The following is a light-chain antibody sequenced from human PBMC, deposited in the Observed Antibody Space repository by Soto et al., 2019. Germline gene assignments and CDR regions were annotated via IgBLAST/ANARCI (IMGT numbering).Light chain of an antibody. V-gene: IGKV2D-30*01. J-gene: IGKJ2*01. CDR1: QSLVYRDGNTY. Sequence: DVGMTQSPLSLPVTLGQPASISCRSSQSLVYRDGNTYLSWFQQRPGQSPRRLIYQVSNWDSGVPDRFSGSGSGTDFTLTISRVEADDVRVYYCMQGTHLPYTFGQGTKLEI. CDR3: MQGTHLPYT. CDR2: QVS.